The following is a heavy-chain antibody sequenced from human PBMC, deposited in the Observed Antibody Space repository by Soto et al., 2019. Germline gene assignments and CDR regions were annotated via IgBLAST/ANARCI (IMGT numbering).Heavy chain of an antibody. V-gene: IGHV3-30-3*01. D-gene: IGHD6-19*01. CDR1: GFTFSSYA. CDR3: ARDRGIVAGIDCYFDY. J-gene: IGHJ4*02. CDR2: ISYDGSNK. Sequence: HPGGSLRLSCAASGFTFSSYAMHWVRQAPGKGLEWVAVISYDGSNKYYADSVKGRFTISRGNSKNTLYLQMNSLRAEDTAVYYCARDRGIVAGIDCYFDYWGQGTLVTVSS.